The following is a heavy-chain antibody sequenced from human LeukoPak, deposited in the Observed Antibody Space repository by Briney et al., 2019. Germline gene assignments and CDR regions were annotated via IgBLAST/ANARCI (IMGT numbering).Heavy chain of an antibody. D-gene: IGHD1-26*01. Sequence: GGSLRLSCVASGFTFRTYAMHWVRQAPGKGLDWVAVISYDGGDKYHADSVKGRFTSSRDNSKNTLYLQMNSLRPEDTGVYYCARDASNSADYYFHSWGQGTLVIVSS. V-gene: IGHV3-30*04. CDR2: ISYDGGDK. J-gene: IGHJ4*02. CDR3: ARDASNSADYYFHS. CDR1: GFTFRTYA.